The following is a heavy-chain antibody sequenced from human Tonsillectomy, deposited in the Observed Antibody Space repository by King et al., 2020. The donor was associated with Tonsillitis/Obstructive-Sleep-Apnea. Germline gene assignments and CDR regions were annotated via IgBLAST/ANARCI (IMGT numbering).Heavy chain of an antibody. Sequence: VQLVESGGGVVQPGRSLRLSCAASGFTFSSYGMHWVRQAPGKGLEWVAVIWYDGSNKYYADSVKGRFTISRDNSKNTLYLQMNSLRAEDTAVYYCARLSPLLQGDDFWSEGYYYMDVWGKGTTVTVSS. D-gene: IGHD3-3*01. CDR2: IWYDGSNK. J-gene: IGHJ6*03. CDR1: GFTFSSYG. CDR3: ARLSPLLQGDDFWSEGYYYMDV. V-gene: IGHV3-33*01.